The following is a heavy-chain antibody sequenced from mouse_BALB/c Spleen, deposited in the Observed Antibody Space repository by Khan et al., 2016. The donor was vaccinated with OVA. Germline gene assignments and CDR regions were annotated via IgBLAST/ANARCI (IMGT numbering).Heavy chain of an antibody. V-gene: IGHV1-20*02. Sequence: VRLQQSGPELVKPGASVKISCKASGYSFTGYFMNWVMQSHGKSLEWIGRINPHIGETFYNQKFKDKATLTVDESSSTARMELRSLASEDPAVYYCARIYRSDFDYWGQGTTLTVSS. CDR3: ARIYRSDFDY. CDR1: GYSFTGYF. J-gene: IGHJ2*01. D-gene: IGHD1-1*01. CDR2: INPHIGET.